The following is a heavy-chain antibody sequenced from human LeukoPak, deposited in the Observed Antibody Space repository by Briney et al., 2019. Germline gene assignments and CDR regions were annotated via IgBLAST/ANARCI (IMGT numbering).Heavy chain of an antibody. D-gene: IGHD3-22*01. CDR3: ARAQSATLSYYFDL. CDR2: TWSDGSDK. Sequence: PGGSLRLSCAASGFTLSAYIIQWVRQAPGKGLEWVALTWSDGSDKFYADSVKGRFVISRDNSKNTLYLQMNSLRAEDSAVYFCARAQSATLSYYFDLWGQGTLVTVSS. J-gene: IGHJ5*02. V-gene: IGHV3-33*01. CDR1: GFTLSAYI.